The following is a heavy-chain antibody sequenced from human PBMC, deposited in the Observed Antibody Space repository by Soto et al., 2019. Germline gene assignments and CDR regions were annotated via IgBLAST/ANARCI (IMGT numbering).Heavy chain of an antibody. V-gene: IGHV3-30*04. J-gene: IGHJ4*02. Sequence: LRLSCAASGFTFSRYAIHWVRQAPGKGLEWVAVISRDGSNKYYVDSVKGRFTISRDNSKNTLYLQMNSLRDEDTAVYYCARSRNSAVADSFDFWGQGTLVTVSS. CDR1: GFTFSRYA. CDR2: ISRDGSNK. D-gene: IGHD3-10*01. CDR3: ARSRNSAVADSFDF.